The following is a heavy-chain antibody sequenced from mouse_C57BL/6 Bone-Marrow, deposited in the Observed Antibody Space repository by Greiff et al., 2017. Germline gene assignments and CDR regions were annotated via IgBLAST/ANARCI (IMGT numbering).Heavy chain of an antibody. CDR1: GFSLTSYG. CDR3: ASMVRRWDYAMDY. V-gene: IGHV2-2*01. J-gene: IGHJ4*01. D-gene: IGHD2-14*01. Sequence: QVQLQQSGPGLVQPSQSLSITCTVSGFSLTSYGVHWVRQSPGKGLEWLGVIWSGGSTDYNAAFISRLSISKDNSKSQVFFKMSSLQADDTAIYYGASMVRRWDYAMDYWGQGTSVTVSS. CDR2: IWSGGST.